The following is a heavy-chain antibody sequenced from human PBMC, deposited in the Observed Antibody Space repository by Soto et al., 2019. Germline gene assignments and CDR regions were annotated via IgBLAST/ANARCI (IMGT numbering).Heavy chain of an antibody. J-gene: IGHJ4*02. V-gene: IGHV3-74*01. CDR1: GFTFSSYW. Sequence: PGGSLSLSCAGSGFTFSSYWMHWVRQTPGEGLVWVSRISPDGSRTSYADSVKGRFTISRDNAENTLHLQMNGLRAEDTAVYYCARVGQGQYFFDYWGQGTLVTVSS. CDR2: ISPDGSRT. CDR3: ARVGQGQYFFDY.